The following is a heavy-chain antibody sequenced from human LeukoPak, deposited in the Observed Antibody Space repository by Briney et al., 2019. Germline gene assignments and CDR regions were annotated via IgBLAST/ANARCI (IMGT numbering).Heavy chain of an antibody. J-gene: IGHJ4*02. CDR1: GFTFSSYA. D-gene: IGHD3-3*01. CDR3: ARDPGSGYGDY. Sequence: GGSLRLSCAASGFTFSSYAMSWVRQAPGKGLECVSAISGSGGSTYYADSVKGRFTISRDNSKNTLYLQMNSLRAEDTAVYYCARDPGSGYGDYWGQGTLVTVSS. CDR2: ISGSGGST. V-gene: IGHV3-23*01.